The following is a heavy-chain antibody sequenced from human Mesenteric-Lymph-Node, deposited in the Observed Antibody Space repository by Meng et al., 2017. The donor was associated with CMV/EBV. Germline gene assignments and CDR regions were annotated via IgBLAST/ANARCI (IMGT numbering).Heavy chain of an antibody. D-gene: IGHD1-26*01. Sequence: GGSLRLSCEASGFTFSSYEMNWVRQAPGKGLEWVSKITSSGTNIYYADSVKGRFTISRDNAKSSVYLQMNRLRAEDTAVYYCARDEKWETLYHGMDVWGQGTTVTVSS. CDR2: ITSSGTNI. J-gene: IGHJ6*02. V-gene: IGHV3-48*03. CDR3: ARDEKWETLYHGMDV. CDR1: GFTFSSYE.